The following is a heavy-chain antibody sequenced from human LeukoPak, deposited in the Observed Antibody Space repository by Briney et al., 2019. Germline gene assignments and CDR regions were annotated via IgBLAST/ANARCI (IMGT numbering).Heavy chain of an antibody. CDR1: GYTFTSYD. Sequence: GASVKVSCKASGYTFTSYDINWVRQATGQGLEWMGWMNPNSGNTGYAQKFQGRVTMTRNTSISTAYMELSSLRSEDTAVYYCARDRTVGAPPLSAFDIWGQGTLVTVSS. CDR3: ARDRTVGAPPLSAFDI. V-gene: IGHV1-8*01. D-gene: IGHD1-26*01. J-gene: IGHJ3*02. CDR2: MNPNSGNT.